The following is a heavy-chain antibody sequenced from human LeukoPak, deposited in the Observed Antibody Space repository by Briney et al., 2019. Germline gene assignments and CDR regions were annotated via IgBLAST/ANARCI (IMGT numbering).Heavy chain of an antibody. J-gene: IGHJ4*02. CDR3: ARHRYFYFDL. CDR2: IKEDGTDT. CDR1: GFTFSLHY. Sequence: PGGSLRLSCVASGFTFSLHYMGWVRQTPGKGLEWVANIKEDGTDTFYVESVKGRFTIFRDNAKNSVYLQMNMLRAEDTAVYYCARHRYFYFDLWGQGTLVNVSS. V-gene: IGHV3-7*01. D-gene: IGHD3-9*01.